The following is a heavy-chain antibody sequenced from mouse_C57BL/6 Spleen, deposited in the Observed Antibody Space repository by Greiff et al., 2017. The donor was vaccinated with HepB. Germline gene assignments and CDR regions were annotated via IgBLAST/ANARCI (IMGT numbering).Heavy chain of an antibody. CDR1: GFTFTDYY. CDR2: IRNKANGYTT. Sequence: EVQVVESGGGLVQPGGSLSLSCAASGFTFTDYYMSWVRQPPGKALEWLGFIRNKANGYTTEYSASVKGRFTISRDNSQSILYLQMNALRAEDSATYYCASDGYGFAYWGQGTLVTVSA. CDR3: ASDGYGFAY. J-gene: IGHJ3*01. V-gene: IGHV7-3*01. D-gene: IGHD2-2*01.